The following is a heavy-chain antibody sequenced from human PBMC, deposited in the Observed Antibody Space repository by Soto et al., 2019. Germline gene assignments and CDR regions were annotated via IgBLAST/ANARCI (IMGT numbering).Heavy chain of an antibody. CDR2: ISGSGGST. Sequence: PGGSLRLSCAASGFTFSSYAMSWVRQAPGKGLEWVSAISGSGGSTYYADSVKGRFTISRDNSKNTLYLQMNSLRAEDTAVYYCANDQDCSSTSCYVDYWGQGTLVPVSS. D-gene: IGHD2-2*01. V-gene: IGHV3-23*01. J-gene: IGHJ4*02. CDR3: ANDQDCSSTSCYVDY. CDR1: GFTFSSYA.